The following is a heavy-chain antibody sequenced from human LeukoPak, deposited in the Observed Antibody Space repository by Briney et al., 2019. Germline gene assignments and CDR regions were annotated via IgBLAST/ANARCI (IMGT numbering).Heavy chain of an antibody. V-gene: IGHV1-69*13. CDR2: IVPIFGTG. J-gene: IGHJ4*02. D-gene: IGHD3-3*01. CDR3: AKGHDDFRQFDF. Sequence: SVKVSCKASGGTFANYAISWVRKAPGQGLEWMGGIVPIFGTGHSAQKFQGRLTITADESTRTTYMELSSLRSDDTAVYYCAKGHDDFRQFDFWGQGTLVIVSS. CDR1: GGTFANYA.